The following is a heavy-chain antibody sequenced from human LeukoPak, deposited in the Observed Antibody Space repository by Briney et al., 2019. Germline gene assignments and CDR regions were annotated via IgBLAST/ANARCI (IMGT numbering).Heavy chain of an antibody. CDR3: AREMPTVTNPASRVAY. CDR2: IYTSGST. J-gene: IGHJ4*02. V-gene: IGHV4-4*07. Sequence: SETLSLTCTVSGGSISSYYWSWIRQPAGKGLEWIGRIYTSGSTNYNPSLKSRVTMSVDTSKNQFSLKLSSVTAADTAVYYCAREMPTVTNPASRVAYWGRGTLATVS. D-gene: IGHD4-17*01. CDR1: GGSISSYY.